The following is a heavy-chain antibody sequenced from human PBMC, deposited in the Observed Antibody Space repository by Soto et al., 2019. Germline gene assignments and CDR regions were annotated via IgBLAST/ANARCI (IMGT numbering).Heavy chain of an antibody. J-gene: IGHJ6*02. D-gene: IGHD4-17*01. CDR1: GGSISSGGYY. V-gene: IGHV4-31*03. CDR3: ARDPPMTTVSGGMDV. CDR2: IDYSGST. Sequence: SDPLSLTCTVSGGSISSGGYYWSWIRQHPGKGLEWIGYIDYSGSTYYNPSLKSRVTISVDTSKNQFSLKLSSVTAADTAVYYCARDPPMTTVSGGMDVWGQGTTVTVSS.